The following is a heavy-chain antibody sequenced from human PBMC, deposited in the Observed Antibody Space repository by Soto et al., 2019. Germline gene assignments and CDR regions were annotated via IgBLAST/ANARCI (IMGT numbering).Heavy chain of an antibody. Sequence: QVQLVQSGAEVKKPGSSVKVSCKASGLTFSSSALTWVRQAPGQGLEWMGGIIPFFGTVDYAQKVQGRVTXTXXXSXXKTHMELSRLRSEDTAVYYCARGHESGGNSDAFDIWGQGTMVTVSS. V-gene: IGHV1-69*05. CDR1: GLTFSSSA. CDR2: IIPFFGTV. D-gene: IGHD2-21*02. CDR3: ARGHESGGNSDAFDI. J-gene: IGHJ3*02.